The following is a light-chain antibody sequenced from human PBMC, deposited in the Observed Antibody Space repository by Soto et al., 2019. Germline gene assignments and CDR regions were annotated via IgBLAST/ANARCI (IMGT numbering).Light chain of an antibody. V-gene: IGLV1-40*01. Sequence: QSVLTQPPSVSRAPGQRVTISCTGSGSNIGAGYDVHWYQQFPGTAPKLLIYGNNNRPSGVPDRFSGSKSGTSASLAITGLLAEDEAEYYCQSYDSSLSEVFGTGTKVT. CDR3: QSYDSSLSEV. J-gene: IGLJ1*01. CDR1: GSNIGAGYD. CDR2: GNN.